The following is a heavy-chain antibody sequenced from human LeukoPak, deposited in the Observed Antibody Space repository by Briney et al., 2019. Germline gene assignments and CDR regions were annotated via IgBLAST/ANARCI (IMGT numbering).Heavy chain of an antibody. D-gene: IGHD6-19*01. CDR1: GGSISSSSYY. J-gene: IGHJ4*02. CDR3: ARAQRGWYGDY. CDR2: IYYSGST. V-gene: IGHV4-39*07. Sequence: SETLSLTCPVSGGSISSSSYYWGWIRQPPGKGLEWIGSIYYSGSTYYNPSLKSRVTISVDTSKNQFSLKLSSVTAADTAVYYCARAQRGWYGDYWGQGTLVTVSS.